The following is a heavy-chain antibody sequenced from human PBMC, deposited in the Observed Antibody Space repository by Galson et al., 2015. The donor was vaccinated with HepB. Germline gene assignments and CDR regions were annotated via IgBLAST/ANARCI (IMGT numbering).Heavy chain of an antibody. CDR2: INSDGSSA. V-gene: IGHV3-74*01. D-gene: IGHD1-26*01. Sequence: SLRLSCAASGFTFSSYWMHWVRQAPGKGLVWVSRINSDGSSASYADSVKGRFTISRDNAKNTLYLQMNSLRAEDTAVYYCARDRVGATKLLNYYGMDVWGQGTTVTVSS. CDR3: ARDRVGATKLLNYYGMDV. CDR1: GFTFSSYW. J-gene: IGHJ6*02.